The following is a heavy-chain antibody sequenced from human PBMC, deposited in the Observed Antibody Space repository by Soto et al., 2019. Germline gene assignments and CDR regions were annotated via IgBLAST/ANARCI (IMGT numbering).Heavy chain of an antibody. Sequence: ASVKVSCKVSGYTLTESSMHWVRQAPGKGLEWMGGFDPEDGETIYAQKFQGRVTMTEDTSTDTAYMELSSLRSEDTAVYYCTGKAATPYYYRGMDVLGQGITVTV. CDR2: FDPEDGET. D-gene: IGHD2-15*01. J-gene: IGHJ6*02. V-gene: IGHV1-24*01. CDR1: GYTLTESS. CDR3: TGKAATPYYYRGMDV.